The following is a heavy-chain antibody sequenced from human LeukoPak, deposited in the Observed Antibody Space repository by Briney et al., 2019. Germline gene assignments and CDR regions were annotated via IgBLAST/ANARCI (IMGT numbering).Heavy chain of an antibody. CDR1: GFTFSSYW. CDR2: INSDGSST. V-gene: IGHV3-74*01. CDR3: AEDRGLRLGVYYYYYMDV. Sequence: GGSLRLSCAASGFTFSSYWMHWVRQAPGKGLVWVSRINSDGSSTSYADSVKGRFTISRDNSKNTLYLQMNSLRAEDTAVYYCAEDRGLRLGVYYYYYMDVWGKGTTVTISS. D-gene: IGHD5-12*01. J-gene: IGHJ6*03.